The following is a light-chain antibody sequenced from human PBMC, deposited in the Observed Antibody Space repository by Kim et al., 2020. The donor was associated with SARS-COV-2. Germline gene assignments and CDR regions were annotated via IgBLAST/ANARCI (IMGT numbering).Light chain of an antibody. CDR2: AAS. CDR3: QKYNSAPALT. V-gene: IGKV1-27*01. J-gene: IGKJ4*01. CDR1: QGISND. Sequence: SVGDRVTIPCRASQGISNDLAWYQKKPGKAPRLLIYAASTLQSGVPSRFSGSGSGTDFTLTISSLQPEDFATYYCQKYNSAPALTFGGGTKVDIK.